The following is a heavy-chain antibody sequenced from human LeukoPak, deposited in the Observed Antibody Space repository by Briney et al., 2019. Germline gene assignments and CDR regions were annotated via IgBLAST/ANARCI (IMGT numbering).Heavy chain of an antibody. Sequence: SETLSLTCTVSGGSICSYYWSWIREPPGKGMEWIGYIYYSGSTNYNPSLKSRVTISVDTSKNQFSLKLSSVTAADTAVYYCARSRRCSSTSCYFDYWGQGTLVTVSS. CDR3: ARSRRCSSTSCYFDY. CDR1: GGSICSYY. D-gene: IGHD2-2*01. CDR2: IYYSGST. J-gene: IGHJ4*02. V-gene: IGHV4-59*08.